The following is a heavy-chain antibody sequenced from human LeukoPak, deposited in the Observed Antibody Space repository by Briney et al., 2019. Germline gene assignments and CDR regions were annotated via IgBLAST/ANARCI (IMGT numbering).Heavy chain of an antibody. D-gene: IGHD3-22*01. V-gene: IGHV1-69*01. CDR2: IITIFGTA. J-gene: IGHJ4*02. CDR1: GGTFSSYA. CDR3: ARAPLYYDSSGYYFYY. Sequence: GSSVKVSCKASGGTFSSYAISWVRQAPGQGLEWMGGIITIFGTANYAQKFQGRVTITADESTSTAYMELSSLRSEDTAVYYCARAPLYYDSSGYYFYYWGQGTLGTVS.